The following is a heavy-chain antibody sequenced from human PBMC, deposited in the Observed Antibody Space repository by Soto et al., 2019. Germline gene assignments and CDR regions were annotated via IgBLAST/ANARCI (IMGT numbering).Heavy chain of an antibody. D-gene: IGHD2-15*01. CDR1: GFLLTTSGVG. CDR3: AHRHVSDSNYGMDG. V-gene: IGHV2-5*01. CDR2: IYWNDDK. Sequence: SGPTLVNPTQTLTLTCTFSGFLLTTSGVGVVWIRQPPGKALEWLALIYWNDDKRYSPSLKTRLTITKDTSKNQVVLTMTNMDPVDTATYYCAHRHVSDSNYGMDGWGQGTTVTVSS. J-gene: IGHJ6*02.